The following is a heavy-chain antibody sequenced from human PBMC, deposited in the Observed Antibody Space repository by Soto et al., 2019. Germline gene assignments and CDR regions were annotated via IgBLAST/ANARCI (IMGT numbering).Heavy chain of an antibody. V-gene: IGHV1-3*01. CDR2: INAGNGNT. CDR1: GYTFTSYA. J-gene: IGHJ5*02. Sequence: ASVKVSCKASGYTFTSYARHWVRQAPGQRLEWMGWINAGNGNTKYSQKFQGRVTMTTDTSTGTAYMELRSLRSDDTAVYYCARGVGSGSYYNQYNWFDPWGQGTLVTVSS. CDR3: ARGVGSGSYYNQYNWFDP. D-gene: IGHD3-10*01.